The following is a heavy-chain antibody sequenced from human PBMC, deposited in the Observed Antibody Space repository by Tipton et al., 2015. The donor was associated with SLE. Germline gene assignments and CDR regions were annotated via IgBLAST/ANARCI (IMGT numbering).Heavy chain of an antibody. CDR1: DGSFSGYY. D-gene: IGHD7-27*01. CDR2: INHSGST. CDR3: ARGWGLFDI. Sequence: TLSLTCAVYDGSFSGYYWSWIRQPPGKGLEWIGEINHSGSTHYNPSLKGRVTISVDTSKNQFSLKLNSVTAADTAVYYCARGWGLFDIWGQGTMVSVSS. V-gene: IGHV4-34*01. J-gene: IGHJ3*02.